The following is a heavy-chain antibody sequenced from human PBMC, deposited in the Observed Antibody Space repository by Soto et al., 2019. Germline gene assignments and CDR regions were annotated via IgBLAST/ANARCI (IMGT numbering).Heavy chain of an antibody. D-gene: IGHD3-16*01. CDR1: GFTFSNYD. CDR3: ARVAQDFGALDI. CDR2: ITTGDDT. J-gene: IGHJ3*02. Sequence: GGSLRLSCTASGFTFSNYDMHWVRQVTGKGLEWVSSITTGDDTSYPDSVQGRFTISRENAKNSLYLQMNNLRAGDTAIYYCARVAQDFGALDIWGQGTTVTVSS. V-gene: IGHV3-13*01.